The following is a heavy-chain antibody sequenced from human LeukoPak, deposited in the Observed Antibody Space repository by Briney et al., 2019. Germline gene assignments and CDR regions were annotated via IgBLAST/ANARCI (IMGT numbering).Heavy chain of an antibody. J-gene: IGHJ6*03. Sequence: GGSLRLSCAASGFTFGDYGMSWVRQAPGKGLEWVSGINWNGGSTGYADSVKGRFTISRDNAKNSLYLQMNSLRAEDTALYYCARVGRSGSYFNYYYYMDVRGKGTTVTVSS. CDR2: INWNGGST. CDR1: GFTFGDYG. CDR3: ARVGRSGSYFNYYYYMDV. D-gene: IGHD1-26*01. V-gene: IGHV3-20*04.